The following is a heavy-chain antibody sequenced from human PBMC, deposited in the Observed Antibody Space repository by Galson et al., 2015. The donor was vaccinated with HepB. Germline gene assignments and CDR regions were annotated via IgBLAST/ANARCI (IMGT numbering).Heavy chain of an antibody. J-gene: IGHJ4*02. D-gene: IGHD3-22*01. CDR3: ARDYYDSSGYYYRDY. Sequence: SLRLSCAASGFTFSSYGMHWVRQAPGKGLEWVAVIWYDGSNKYYADSVKGRFTISRDNSKNTLYLQMNSLRAEDTAVYYCARDYYDSSGYYYRDYWGQGTLVTVSS. V-gene: IGHV3-33*01. CDR1: GFTFSSYG. CDR2: IWYDGSNK.